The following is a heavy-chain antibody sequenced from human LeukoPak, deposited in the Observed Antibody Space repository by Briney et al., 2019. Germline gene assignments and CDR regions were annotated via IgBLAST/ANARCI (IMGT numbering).Heavy chain of an antibody. Sequence: PGGSLRLSCAASGFTFSNYGMSWVRQAPGKGLEFVSALNGSGRNTYYADSVKGRFTISRDNSKNTLSLQMNSLRAEDTAVYYCANNFDYWGQGTLVTVSS. CDR2: LNGSGRNT. V-gene: IGHV3-23*01. CDR1: GFTFSNYG. CDR3: ANNFDY. J-gene: IGHJ4*02.